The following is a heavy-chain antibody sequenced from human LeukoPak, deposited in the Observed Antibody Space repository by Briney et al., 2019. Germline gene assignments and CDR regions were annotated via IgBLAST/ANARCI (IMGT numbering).Heavy chain of an antibody. Sequence: GASVKVSCKASGYTFTRYDINWVRQATGQGLEWMGWMNPKSGNTGHAQKFQGRVTITRDTSISTVYMELSSLRSEDTAVYYCARGETYYDFWSGQPFDPWGQGTLVTVSS. CDR2: MNPKSGNT. V-gene: IGHV1-8*03. J-gene: IGHJ5*02. D-gene: IGHD3-3*01. CDR3: ARGETYYDFWSGQPFDP. CDR1: GYTFTRYD.